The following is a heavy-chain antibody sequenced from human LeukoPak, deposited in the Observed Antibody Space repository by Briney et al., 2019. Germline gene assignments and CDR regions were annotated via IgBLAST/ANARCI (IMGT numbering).Heavy chain of an antibody. CDR2: ITTSSDYT. CDR1: GFTFKNYV. J-gene: IGHJ5*02. Sequence: RAGGPLRLSCRASGFTFKNYVMSWFRQAPGKGLEWVSSITTSSDYTNHADSVRGRFTISRDDSKNTLFLQMNSLRVEDTAVYYCVKGLSAANWFGPWGQGTLVTVSS. D-gene: IGHD6-13*01. CDR3: VKGLSAANWFGP. V-gene: IGHV3-23*01.